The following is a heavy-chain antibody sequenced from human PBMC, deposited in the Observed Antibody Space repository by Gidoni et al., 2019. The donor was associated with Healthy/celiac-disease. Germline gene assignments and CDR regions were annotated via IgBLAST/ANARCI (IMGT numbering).Heavy chain of an antibody. D-gene: IGHD6-13*01. Sequence: QVQLVQAGAAVKKPGPSVTVSCKASGGTFSSDAISWVRQAPGQWLEWMGRIIPILGIANYAQKFQGRVTITADKSTSTAYMELSSLRSEDTAVYYCARETIAAAGTYDYGMDVWGQGTTVTVSS. CDR3: ARETIAAAGTYDYGMDV. CDR2: IIPILGIA. V-gene: IGHV1-69*04. CDR1: GGTFSSDA. J-gene: IGHJ6*02.